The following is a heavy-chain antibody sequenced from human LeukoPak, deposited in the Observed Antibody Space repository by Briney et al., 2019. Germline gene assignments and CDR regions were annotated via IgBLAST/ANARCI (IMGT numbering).Heavy chain of an antibody. CDR2: ISAYNGNT. D-gene: IGHD6-13*01. CDR3: ARGPYSSSWYGDHFDY. J-gene: IGHJ4*02. CDR1: GYTFTSYC. Sequence: ASVKVSCKASGYTFTSYCISRVRQAPGQGLEWMGWISAYNGNTNYAQKLQGRVTMTTDTSTSTAYMELRSLRSDDTAVYYCARGPYSSSWYGDHFDYWGQGTLVTVSS. V-gene: IGHV1-18*01.